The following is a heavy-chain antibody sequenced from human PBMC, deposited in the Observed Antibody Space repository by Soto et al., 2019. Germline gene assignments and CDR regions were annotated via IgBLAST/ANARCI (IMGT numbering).Heavy chain of an antibody. CDR1: GGSISSGGYY. CDR3: SSHVAHYDTPRGFDP. D-gene: IGHD3-9*01. V-gene: IGHV4-31*03. J-gene: IGHJ5*02. CDR2: IYYSGST. Sequence: QVQLQESGPGLVKPSQTLSLTCTVSGGSISSGGYYWSWIRQHPGKGLEWIGYIYYSGSTYYNPSLKSRVIISVDTSKNQFSLKLSSVTAADTAVYYCSSHVAHYDTPRGFDPWGQGTLVTVSS.